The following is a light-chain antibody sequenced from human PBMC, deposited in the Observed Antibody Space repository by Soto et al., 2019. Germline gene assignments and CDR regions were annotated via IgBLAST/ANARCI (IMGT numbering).Light chain of an antibody. CDR3: ATWDDSLKGWV. CDR1: SSNIGSNT. Sequence: QSVLTQPPSASGTPGQRVTISCSGSSSNIGSNTVHWYQQLPGTASKLLMYDNKQRPSGAPDRFSGSKSGTSASLAISGLQSEDEADYYGATWDDSLKGWVFGGGSKLTVL. V-gene: IGLV1-44*01. CDR2: DNK. J-gene: IGLJ3*02.